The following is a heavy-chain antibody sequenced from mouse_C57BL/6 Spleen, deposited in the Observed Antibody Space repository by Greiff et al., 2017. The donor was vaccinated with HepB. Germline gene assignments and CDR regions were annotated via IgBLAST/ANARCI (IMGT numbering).Heavy chain of an antibody. V-gene: IGHV5-4*01. CDR2: ISDGGSYT. D-gene: IGHD2-3*01. J-gene: IGHJ3*01. CDR3: GRDDDGYYRAWFAY. CDR1: GFTFSSYA. Sequence: EVQLVESGGGLVKPGGSLKLSCAASGFTFSSYAMSWVRQTPEKGLEWVATISDGGSYTYYPDNVKGRVTISRDKAKNNPSLQMSRLKSEDTSMYYCGRDDDGYYRAWFAYWGQGTLVTVSA.